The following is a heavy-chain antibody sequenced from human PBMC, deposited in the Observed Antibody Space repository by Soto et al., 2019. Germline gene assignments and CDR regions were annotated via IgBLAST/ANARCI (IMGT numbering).Heavy chain of an antibody. V-gene: IGHV2-5*02. Sequence: QITLKESGPMLIRPTQPLTLTCTFSGFSLSSSMGAVGWIRQPPVKALEWLALIYWDDDKAYSPSLNNTLTITKDTSKNQVVLTVTNVGPVDAGTYFCAHATPQKSSRCFFDYWGLGTLVTVSS. D-gene: IGHD6-13*01. CDR1: GFSLSSSMGA. CDR2: IYWDDDK. CDR3: AHATPQKSSRCFFDY. J-gene: IGHJ4*02.